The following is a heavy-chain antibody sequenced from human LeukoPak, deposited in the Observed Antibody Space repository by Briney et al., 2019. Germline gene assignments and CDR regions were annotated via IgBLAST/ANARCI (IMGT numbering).Heavy chain of an antibody. CDR2: FIPIFGTA. D-gene: IGHD5-18*01. CDR3: ARDRGYSYGYWVDY. Sequence: ASVKVSCKASGGTFSSYAISWVRQAPGQGLEWMGGFIPIFGTANYAQKFQGRVTITADESTSTAYMELSSLRSEDTAVYYCARDRGYSYGYWVDYWGQGTLVTVSS. J-gene: IGHJ4*02. CDR1: GGTFSSYA. V-gene: IGHV1-69*13.